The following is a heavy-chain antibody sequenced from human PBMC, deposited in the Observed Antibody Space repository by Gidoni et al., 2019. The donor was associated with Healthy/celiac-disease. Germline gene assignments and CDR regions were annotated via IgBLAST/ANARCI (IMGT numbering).Heavy chain of an antibody. V-gene: IGHV3-73*01. CDR1: GFPFRGSA. J-gene: IGHJ4*02. CDR2: IRSKANSYAT. D-gene: IGHD2-15*01. CDR3: TSPYCSGGSCYSGDSFDY. Sequence: EVQLVDSGGGLVQPGGSLNLSCAASGFPFRGSAIHWVRQASGKGLEWVGRIRSKANSYATAYAASVKGRFTISRDDSKNTAYLQMNSLKTEDTAVYYCTSPYCSGGSCYSGDSFDYWGQGTLVTVSS.